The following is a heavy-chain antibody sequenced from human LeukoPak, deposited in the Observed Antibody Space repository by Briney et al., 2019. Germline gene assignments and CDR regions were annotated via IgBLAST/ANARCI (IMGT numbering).Heavy chain of an antibody. J-gene: IGHJ5*02. CDR1: GYTFTGDQ. D-gene: IGHD2/OR15-2a*01. CDR3: ARKSAGFLTA. V-gene: IGHV1-2*02. CDR2: IKPSSGDT. Sequence: ASVKVSCKASGYTFTGDQIYWLRQAPGQGLEWVGWIKPSSGDTLYEQKFQGRVTMTRDKSIGSAYMELSSLRSDDTAVYCCARKSAGFLTAWGQGTLVTVSS.